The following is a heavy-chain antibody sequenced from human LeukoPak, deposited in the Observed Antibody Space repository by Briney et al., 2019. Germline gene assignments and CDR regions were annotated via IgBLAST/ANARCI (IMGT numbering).Heavy chain of an antibody. CDR1: GGTFSSYA. CDR3: ATDSSSWLGYYYGMDV. CDR2: IIPIFGTA. D-gene: IGHD6-13*01. V-gene: IGHV1-69*01. Sequence: GASVKVSCKASGGTFSSYAISWVRQAPGQGLEWMEGIIPIFGTANYAQKFQGRVTITADESTSTAYMELSSLRSEDTAVYYCATDSSSWLGYYYGMDVWGQGTTVTVSS. J-gene: IGHJ6*02.